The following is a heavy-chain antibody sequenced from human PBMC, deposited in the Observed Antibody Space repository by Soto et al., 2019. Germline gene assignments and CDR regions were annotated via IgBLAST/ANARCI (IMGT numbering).Heavy chain of an antibody. CDR2: IKQDGSEK. CDR1: GFTFSSYW. CDR3: ARDLSNYDILTGRGYDAFDI. Sequence: PGGSLRLSCAASGFTFSSYWMSWVRQAPGKGLEWVANIKQDGSEKYYVDSVKGRFTISRDNAKNSLYLQMNSLRAEDTAVYYCARDLSNYDILTGRGYDAFDIWGQGTMVT. V-gene: IGHV3-7*04. D-gene: IGHD3-9*01. J-gene: IGHJ3*02.